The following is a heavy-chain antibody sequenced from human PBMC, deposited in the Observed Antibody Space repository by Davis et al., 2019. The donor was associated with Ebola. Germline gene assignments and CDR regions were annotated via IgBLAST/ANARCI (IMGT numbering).Heavy chain of an antibody. CDR2: INPNSGGT. CDR1: GYTFTGYY. J-gene: IGHJ6*02. D-gene: IGHD6-19*01. V-gene: IGHV1-2*04. Sequence: ASVKVSCKASGYTFTGYYMHWVRQAPGQGLEWMGWINPNSGGTNYAQKFQGWVTMTRDTSISTAYMELSRLRSDDTAVYYCARVYRSGWYYGMDVWGQGTTVTVSS. CDR3: ARVYRSGWYYGMDV.